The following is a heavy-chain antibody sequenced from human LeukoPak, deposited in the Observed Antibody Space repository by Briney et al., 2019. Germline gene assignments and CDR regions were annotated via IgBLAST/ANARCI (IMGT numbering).Heavy chain of an antibody. J-gene: IGHJ4*02. CDR3: ARLKREGWLQLDFDY. CDR1: GGSFSGYY. CDR2: INHSGST. Sequence: PSETLSLTCAVYGGSFSGYYWSWIRQPPGKGLEWIGEINHSGSTNYNPSLKSRVTISVDTSKNQFSLKLSSVTAADTAVYYCARLKREGWLQLDFDYWGQGTLVTVSS. V-gene: IGHV4-34*01. D-gene: IGHD5-24*01.